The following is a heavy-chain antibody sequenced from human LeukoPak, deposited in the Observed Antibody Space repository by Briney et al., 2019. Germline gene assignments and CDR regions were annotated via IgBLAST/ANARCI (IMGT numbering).Heavy chain of an antibody. J-gene: IGHJ4*02. CDR3: ASGSSFDSSGRGFDY. CDR2: INPKSGGT. Sequence: ASVKVSCRASGYTFTSYDINWVRQAPGQGLEWMGWINPKSGGTNYAQKFQGRVTMTRDTSISTAYMELSRLRFDDTAVYYCASGSSFDSSGRGFDYWGQGTLVTVSS. D-gene: IGHD3-22*01. CDR1: GYTFTSYD. V-gene: IGHV1-2*02.